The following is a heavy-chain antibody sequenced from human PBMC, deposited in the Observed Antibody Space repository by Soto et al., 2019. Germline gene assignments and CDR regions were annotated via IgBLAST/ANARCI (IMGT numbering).Heavy chain of an antibody. CDR1: GYTFTSYG. Sequence: ASVKVSCKASGYTFTSYGISWVRQAPGRGLEWMGWISAYNGNTNYAQKLQGRVTMTTDTSTSTDYMELRSLRSDDTAVYYCARDEYGYSNWFDPWGQGTLVTVSS. CDR3: ARDEYGYSNWFDP. V-gene: IGHV1-18*01. D-gene: IGHD4-4*01. J-gene: IGHJ5*02. CDR2: ISAYNGNT.